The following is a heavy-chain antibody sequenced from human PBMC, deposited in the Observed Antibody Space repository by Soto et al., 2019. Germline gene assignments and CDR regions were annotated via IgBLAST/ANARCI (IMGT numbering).Heavy chain of an antibody. D-gene: IGHD3-3*01. J-gene: IGHJ6*02. V-gene: IGHV4-34*01. CDR3: ARVKQGITIFGVVYYYGMDV. CDR2: INHSGST. CDR1: GGSFSGYY. Sequence: QVQLQQWGAGLLKPSETLSLTCAVYGGSFSGYYWSWIRQPPGKGLGWIGEINHSGSTNYNPSLKSRVTISVDTSKNQVSLKLSSVTAADTAVYYCARVKQGITIFGVVYYYGMDVWGQGTTVTVSS.